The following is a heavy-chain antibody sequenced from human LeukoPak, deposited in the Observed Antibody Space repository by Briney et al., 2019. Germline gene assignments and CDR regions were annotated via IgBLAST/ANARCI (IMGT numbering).Heavy chain of an antibody. CDR3: AADLSNPSLGASYLDS. J-gene: IGHJ4*02. CDR1: GGTFSSYA. Sequence: ASVKVSCKASGGTFSSYAISWVRQAPGQGLEWMGGIIPIFGTANYAQKFQGRVTITADESTSTAYMELTSLRSEDTAVYYCAADLSNPSLGASYLDSWGQGTLVTVSS. D-gene: IGHD7-27*01. V-gene: IGHV1-69*01. CDR2: IIPIFGTA.